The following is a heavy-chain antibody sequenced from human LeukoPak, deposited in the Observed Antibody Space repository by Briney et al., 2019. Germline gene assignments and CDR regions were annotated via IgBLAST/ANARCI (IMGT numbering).Heavy chain of an antibody. Sequence: KAGGSLRLSCVASGFTFSSYSMDWVRQAPGKGLEWVSSISSYSSYIYYADSVKGRFTISRDNSKNTLYLQMNSLRAEDTAVYYCAKSGGYSYGPEKYFDSWGQGSLVTVSS. D-gene: IGHD5-18*01. CDR3: AKSGGYSYGPEKYFDS. J-gene: IGHJ4*02. V-gene: IGHV3-21*04. CDR2: ISSYSSYI. CDR1: GFTFSSYS.